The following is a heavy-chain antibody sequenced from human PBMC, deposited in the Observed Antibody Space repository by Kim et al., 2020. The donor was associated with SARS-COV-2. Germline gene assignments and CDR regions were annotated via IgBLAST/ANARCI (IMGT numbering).Heavy chain of an antibody. D-gene: IGHD3-9*01. CDR1: GGTFSSYA. Sequence: SVKVSCKASGGTFSSYAISWVRQAPGQGLEWMGGIIPIFGTANYAQKFQGRVTITADESTSTAYMELSSLRSEDTAVYYCARDDDILTGGYFDYWGHGTLVTVSS. J-gene: IGHJ4*01. V-gene: IGHV1-69*13. CDR3: ARDDDILTGGYFDY. CDR2: IIPIFGTA.